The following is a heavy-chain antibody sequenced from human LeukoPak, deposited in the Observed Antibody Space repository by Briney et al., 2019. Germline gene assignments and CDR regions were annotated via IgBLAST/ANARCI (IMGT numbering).Heavy chain of an antibody. Sequence: ASVKVSCKASGYTFTGYYMHWVRQAPGQGPEWMGWINPNSGGTNYAQKFQGRVTMTRDTSISTAYMELSRLRSDDTAVYYCAREECSSTSCRYYFDYWGQETLVTVSS. CDR2: INPNSGGT. CDR1: GYTFTGYY. CDR3: AREECSSTSCRYYFDY. J-gene: IGHJ4*02. D-gene: IGHD2-2*01. V-gene: IGHV1-2*02.